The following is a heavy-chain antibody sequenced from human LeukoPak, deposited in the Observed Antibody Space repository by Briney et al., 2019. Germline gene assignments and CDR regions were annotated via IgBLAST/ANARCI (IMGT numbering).Heavy chain of an antibody. D-gene: IGHD2-15*01. V-gene: IGHV3-30*04. CDR3: AGAYCSGGSCYHFDY. Sequence: GGSLRLSCAASGFTFSSYAMHWVRQAPGKGLEWVAVISYDGSNKYYAGSVKGRFTISRDNSKNTLYLQMNSLRAEDTAVYYCAGAYCSGGSCYHFDYWGQGTPVTVSS. CDR1: GFTFSSYA. CDR2: ISYDGSNK. J-gene: IGHJ4*02.